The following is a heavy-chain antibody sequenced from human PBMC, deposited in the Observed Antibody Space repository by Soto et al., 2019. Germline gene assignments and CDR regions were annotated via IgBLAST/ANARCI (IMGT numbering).Heavy chain of an antibody. J-gene: IGHJ3*02. CDR3: ATAGIVAAPDAFDI. CDR1: GFTFSSYS. CDR2: ISSSSSTI. V-gene: IGHV3-48*01. Sequence: GGSLRLSCAASGFTFSSYSMNWVRQAPGKGLEWVSYISSSSSTIYYADSVKGRFTISRDNAKNSLYLQMNSLGAEDTAVYYCATAGIVAAPDAFDIWGQGTMVTVSS. D-gene: IGHD5-12*01.